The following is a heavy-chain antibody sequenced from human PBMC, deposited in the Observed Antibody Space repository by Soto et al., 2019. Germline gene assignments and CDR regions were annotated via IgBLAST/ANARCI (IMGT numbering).Heavy chain of an antibody. Sequence: LRLSCAASGFTFRGYARSLVGQAPGKGLEWVSAISGSGGSTYYADSVKGRFTISRDNSKNTLYLQMNSLRAEDTALYYFAIPYSYDSSGYQNDVFDIWRNGTMVPV. V-gene: IGHV3-23*01. CDR1: GFTFRGYA. J-gene: IGHJ3*02. CDR3: AIPYSYDSSGYQNDVFDI. D-gene: IGHD3-22*01. CDR2: ISGSGGST.